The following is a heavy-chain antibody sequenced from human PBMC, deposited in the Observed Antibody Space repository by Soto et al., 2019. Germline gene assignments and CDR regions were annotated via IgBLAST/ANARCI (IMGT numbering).Heavy chain of an antibody. CDR1: GFTFSSYA. CDR3: AGVATTYYYYYYMDV. D-gene: IGHD5-12*01. CDR2: ISGSGGST. J-gene: IGHJ6*03. Sequence: AGGSLRLSCAASGFTFSSYAMSWVRQAPGKGLEWVSAISGSGGSTYYADSVKGRFTISRDNSKNTLYLQMNSLRAEDTAVYYCAGVATTYYYYYYMDVWGKGTTVTVSS. V-gene: IGHV3-23*01.